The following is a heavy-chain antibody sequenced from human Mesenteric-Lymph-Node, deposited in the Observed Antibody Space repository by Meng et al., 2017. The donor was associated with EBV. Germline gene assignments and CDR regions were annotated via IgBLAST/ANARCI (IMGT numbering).Heavy chain of an antibody. D-gene: IGHD3-22*01. Sequence: QGQLQESGPGLVKPSETLSLTCTVSGDSISSSSYYWGWIRQPPGKGLEWIASMYYSGSTHYDPSLKSRITISLDTSKNQFSLKLSSVTAADTAVYYCARVSSGYLDYYFDYWGQGTLVTVSS. CDR3: ARVSSGYLDYYFDY. V-gene: IGHV4-39*07. CDR2: MYYSGST. J-gene: IGHJ4*02. CDR1: GDSISSSSYY.